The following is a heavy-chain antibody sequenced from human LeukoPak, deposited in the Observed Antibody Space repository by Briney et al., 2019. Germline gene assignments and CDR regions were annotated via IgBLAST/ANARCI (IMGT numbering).Heavy chain of an antibody. J-gene: IGHJ5*02. D-gene: IGHD2-2*01. Sequence: PSETLSLTCTVSGGSISSSSYYWGWIRQPPGKGLEWIGSIYYSGSTYYNPSLKSRVTISVDTSKNQFSLKLSSVTAADTAVYYCARLEEGVPAAKFDPWGQGTLVTVSS. V-gene: IGHV4-39*01. CDR2: IYYSGST. CDR1: GGSISSSSYY. CDR3: ARLEEGVPAAKFDP.